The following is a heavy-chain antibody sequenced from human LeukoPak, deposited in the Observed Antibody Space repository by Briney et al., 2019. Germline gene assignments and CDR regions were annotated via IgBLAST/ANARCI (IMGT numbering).Heavy chain of an antibody. J-gene: IGHJ4*02. V-gene: IGHV4-34*01. D-gene: IGHD2-8*02. CDR2: INHSGST. CDR1: GGSFGGYY. Sequence: PSETLSLTCAVYGGSFGGYYWSWIRQPPGKGLEWIGEINHSGSTNYNPSLKSRVTIPVDTSKNQFSLKLSSVTAADTAVYYCASPTTGDYWGQGTLVTVSS. CDR3: ASPTTGDY.